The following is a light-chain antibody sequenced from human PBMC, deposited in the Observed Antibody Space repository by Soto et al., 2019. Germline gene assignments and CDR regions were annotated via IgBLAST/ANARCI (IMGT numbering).Light chain of an antibody. CDR2: GAS. Sequence: EVALTQSPGTLSLSPGERATLSCRASQTVNNNYLAWYQQKPGRAPRLLIFGASNRATGIPDRFSGSASGTDFTLTISGLEPEDFAVYYCQQYYTTPLTFGGGTKV. J-gene: IGKJ4*01. CDR1: QTVNNNY. V-gene: IGKV3-20*01. CDR3: QQYYTTPLT.